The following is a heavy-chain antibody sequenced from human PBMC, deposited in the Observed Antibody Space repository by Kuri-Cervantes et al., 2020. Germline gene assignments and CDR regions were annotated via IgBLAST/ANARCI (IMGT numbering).Heavy chain of an antibody. CDR2: ISWNSGSI. Sequence: SLKISCVASGFTFDDYAMHWVRQAPGKGLEWVSGISWNSGSIGYADSVKGRFTISRDNAKNSLYLQMNSLRAEDTAVYYCAKGTYGSGSYYAPDYWGQGTLVTVSS. CDR3: AKGTYGSGSYYAPDY. J-gene: IGHJ4*02. V-gene: IGHV3-9*01. CDR1: GFTFDDYA. D-gene: IGHD3-10*01.